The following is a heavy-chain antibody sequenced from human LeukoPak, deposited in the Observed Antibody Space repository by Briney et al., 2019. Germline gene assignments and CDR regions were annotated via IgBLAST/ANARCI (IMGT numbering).Heavy chain of an antibody. Sequence: SETLPLTCTVSGGSISSYCWSWIRQPTGKGLEWIGYIYYSGSTNYNPSLKSRVTMSVDTSKNQFSLKLSSVTAADTAVYYCARDNDIVVVPAAISWFDPWGQGILVTVSS. CDR1: GGSISSYC. CDR2: IYYSGST. J-gene: IGHJ5*02. CDR3: ARDNDIVVVPAAISWFDP. V-gene: IGHV4-59*12. D-gene: IGHD2-2*01.